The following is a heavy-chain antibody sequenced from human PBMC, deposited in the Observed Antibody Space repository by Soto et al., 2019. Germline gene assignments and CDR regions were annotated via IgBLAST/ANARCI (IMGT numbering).Heavy chain of an antibody. Sequence: QVQLVQSGAEVKKPGASVKVSCKASGYTFTSYGISWVRQAPGQGLEWMGWISAYNGNTNYGQKLQGRVTMTTDPATSTAYMELSSLRSDDTAVYYCARWSGSAYRFDPWGQGTLVTVSS. CDR1: GYTFTSYG. V-gene: IGHV1-18*01. CDR2: ISAYNGNT. D-gene: IGHD2-21*01. J-gene: IGHJ5*02. CDR3: ARWSGSAYRFDP.